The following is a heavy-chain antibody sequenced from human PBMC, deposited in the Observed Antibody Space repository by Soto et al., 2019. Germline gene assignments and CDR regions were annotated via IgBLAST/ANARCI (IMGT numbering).Heavy chain of an antibody. Sequence: KTSETLSLTCTVSGGSISSYYWSWIRQPPGKGLEWIGYIYYSGSTNYNPSLKSRVTISVDTSKNHFSLKLSSVTAADTAVYYCAREEGKYYYDRSGYYDAWGQGTLVTVSS. V-gene: IGHV4-59*01. J-gene: IGHJ5*02. CDR2: IYYSGST. CDR3: AREEGKYYYDRSGYYDA. CDR1: GGSISSYY. D-gene: IGHD3-22*01.